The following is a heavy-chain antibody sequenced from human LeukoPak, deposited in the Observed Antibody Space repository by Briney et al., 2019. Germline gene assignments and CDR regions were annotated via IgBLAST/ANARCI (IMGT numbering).Heavy chain of an antibody. D-gene: IGHD3-10*01. CDR1: GGCFSGYY. V-gene: IGHV4-34*01. CDR3: ARGGWDGSGSYYYYYYMDV. CDR2: INHSGST. J-gene: IGHJ6*03. Sequence: SETLSLTCAVYGGCFSGYYWSWIRQPPGKGLEWIGEINHSGSTNYNPSLKSRVTISVDTSMNQFSLKLSSVTAADTAVYYCARGGWDGSGSYYYYYYMDVWGKGTTVTVSS.